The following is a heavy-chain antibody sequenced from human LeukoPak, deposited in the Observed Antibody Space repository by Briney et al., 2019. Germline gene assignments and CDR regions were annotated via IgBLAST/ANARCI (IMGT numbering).Heavy chain of an antibody. Sequence: PSETLSLTCTVSGGSISSGGYYWSWIRQHPGKGLEWVSVIYSGGSTYYADSVRGRFTISRDNSKNTLYLQMNSLRAEDTAVYYCAVNVLLWFGELLRWGQGTLVTVSS. CDR2: IYSGGST. D-gene: IGHD3-10*01. V-gene: IGHV3-53*01. CDR1: GGSISSGGYY. J-gene: IGHJ4*02. CDR3: AVNVLLWFGELLR.